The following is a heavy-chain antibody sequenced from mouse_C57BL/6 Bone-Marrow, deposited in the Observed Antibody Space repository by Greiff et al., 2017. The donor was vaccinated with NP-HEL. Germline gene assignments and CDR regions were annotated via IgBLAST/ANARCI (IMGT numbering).Heavy chain of an antibody. CDR3: ARNYGNYVGTWFAY. J-gene: IGHJ3*01. CDR2: IHPNSGST. CDR1: GYTFTSYW. Sequence: VKLQQPGAELVKPGASVKLSCKASGYTFTSYWMHWVKQRPGQGLEWIGMIHPNSGSTNYNEKFKSKATLTVDKSSSTAYMQLSSLTSEDSAVYYCARNYGNYVGTWFAYWGQGTLVTVSA. V-gene: IGHV1-64*01. D-gene: IGHD2-1*01.